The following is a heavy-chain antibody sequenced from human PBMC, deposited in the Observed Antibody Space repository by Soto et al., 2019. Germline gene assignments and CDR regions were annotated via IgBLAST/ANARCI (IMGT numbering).Heavy chain of an antibody. V-gene: IGHV6-1*01. CDR2: TYYRSKWYS. Sequence: SQTLSLTCAISGDSVSSYSAAWNWIRQSPSRGLEWLGRTYYRSKWYSDYAVSVKSRIIIDPDTSKNQFSLQLNSVTPEDTAVYYCAGGAFRGYGRVDYSYRDVWAKGPRSPSP. CDR1: GDSVSSYSAA. D-gene: IGHD5-12*01. J-gene: IGHJ6*03. CDR3: AGGAFRGYGRVDYSYRDV.